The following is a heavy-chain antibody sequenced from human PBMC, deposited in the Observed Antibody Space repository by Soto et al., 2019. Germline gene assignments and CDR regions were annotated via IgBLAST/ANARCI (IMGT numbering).Heavy chain of an antibody. V-gene: IGHV3-73*01. CDR3: TRRYCSGGGCYSDFDY. Sequence: PGGSLRLSCAASGFTLSGFDIHWVRQASGEGLEWVGRIKTKVESYATELAASVKGRFTLSRDDPKNTAYLEMNSLKTEDTAVYYCTRRYCSGGGCYSDFDYWGQGALVTVSS. CDR1: GFTLSGFD. CDR2: IKTKVESYAT. D-gene: IGHD2-15*01. J-gene: IGHJ4*02.